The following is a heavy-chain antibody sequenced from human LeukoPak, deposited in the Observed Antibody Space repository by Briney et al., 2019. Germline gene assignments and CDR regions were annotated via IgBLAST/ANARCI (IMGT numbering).Heavy chain of an antibody. J-gene: IGHJ6*02. Sequence: GGSLRLSCAASGFTFSSYWMSWVRQAPGKGLEWLGTIKHDGSEKYYVHSVKGRFTTSRANATNSPYRQMTARRAEAPALYYWARDFTGCSSTSCPKEYCMDVWGQGTTVTVPS. V-gene: IGHV3-7*05. D-gene: IGHD2-2*01. CDR3: ARDFTGCSSTSCPKEYCMDV. CDR1: GFTFSSYW. CDR2: IKHDGSEK.